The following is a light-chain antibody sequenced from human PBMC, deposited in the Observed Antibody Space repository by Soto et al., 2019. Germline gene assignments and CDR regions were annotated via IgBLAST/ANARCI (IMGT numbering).Light chain of an antibody. CDR1: SGDIAARY. Sequence: NFILTQPHSVSESPGRTVTISCTRSSGDIAARYVQWYQQRPGSAPTTVIYEDSQRPSGVPDRFSGSIDRSSNSASLIISGRKTEDEDDYYCQSYDGRDVVFGGGTQLTVL. V-gene: IGLV6-57*04. CDR2: EDS. J-gene: IGLJ2*01. CDR3: QSYDGRDVV.